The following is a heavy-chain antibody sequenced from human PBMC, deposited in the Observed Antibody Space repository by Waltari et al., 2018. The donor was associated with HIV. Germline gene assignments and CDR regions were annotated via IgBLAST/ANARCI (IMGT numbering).Heavy chain of an antibody. Sequence: EVQLVQSGAEVKKPGESLKISCKGSGYTFTSYWIGWVRQMPGKGLGWMGIIYPGDSDTTSSPSFQGQVTISADKSMSTAYLQWSSLKASDTAMYYCARQDIVVVPDAFDIWGQGTMVTVSS. CDR2: IYPGDSDT. CDR1: GYTFTSYW. V-gene: IGHV5-51*01. CDR3: ARQDIVVVPDAFDI. J-gene: IGHJ3*02. D-gene: IGHD2-2*01.